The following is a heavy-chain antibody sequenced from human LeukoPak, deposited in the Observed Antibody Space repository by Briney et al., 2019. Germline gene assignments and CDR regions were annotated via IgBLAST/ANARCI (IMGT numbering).Heavy chain of an antibody. CDR1: GFAISSFW. CDR3: AKDVVGAINYFDY. Sequence: GGSLRLSCAASGFAISSFWMSWVRQAPGKGLEWVSAISGSGGSTYYADSVKGRFTISRDNSKNTLYLQMNSLRAEDTAVYYCAKDVVGAINYFDYWGQGTLVTVSS. J-gene: IGHJ4*02. CDR2: ISGSGGST. D-gene: IGHD1-26*01. V-gene: IGHV3-23*01.